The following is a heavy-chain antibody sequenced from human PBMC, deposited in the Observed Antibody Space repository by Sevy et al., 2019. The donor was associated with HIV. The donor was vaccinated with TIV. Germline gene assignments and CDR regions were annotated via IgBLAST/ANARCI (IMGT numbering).Heavy chain of an antibody. Sequence: GGFLRLSCAASGFTFSSYGMHWVRQAPGKGLEWVAVISYDGSNKYYADSVKGRFTISRDNSKNTLYLQMNSLRAEDTAVYYCAKLCITIFGVVSPYDAFDIWGQGTMVTVSS. CDR2: ISYDGSNK. J-gene: IGHJ3*02. V-gene: IGHV3-30*18. D-gene: IGHD3-3*01. CDR3: AKLCITIFGVVSPYDAFDI. CDR1: GFTFSSYG.